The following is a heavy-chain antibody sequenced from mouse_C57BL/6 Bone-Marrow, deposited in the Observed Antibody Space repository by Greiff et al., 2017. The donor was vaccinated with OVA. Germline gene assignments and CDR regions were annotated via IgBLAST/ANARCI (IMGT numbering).Heavy chain of an antibody. J-gene: IGHJ4*01. D-gene: IGHD2-3*01. V-gene: IGHV10-1*01. Sequence: EVQGVESGGGLVQPKGSLKLSCAASGFSFNTYAMNWVRQAPGKGLEWVARIRRKSNNYAKYYAASVKDRLTISRDDSESILYLPMNNLKTEDTAMYYCVRHPRGLLEEYYAMDYWGQGTSVTVSS. CDR1: GFSFNTYA. CDR2: IRRKSNNYAK. CDR3: VRHPRGLLEEYYAMDY.